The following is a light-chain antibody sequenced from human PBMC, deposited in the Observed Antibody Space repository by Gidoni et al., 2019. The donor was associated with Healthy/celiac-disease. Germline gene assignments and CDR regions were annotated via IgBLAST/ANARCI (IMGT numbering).Light chain of an antibody. CDR1: QSVSSY. CDR3: QQRSNWPPWT. Sequence: EIVLTQSPATLSLSPGERATLSCTASQSVSSYLAWYQQKPGQAPRLLIYDASNRATGIPARFSGSGSGTDFTLTISSLEPEDVAVYYCQQRSNWPPWTFGQGTKVEIK. V-gene: IGKV3-11*01. CDR2: DAS. J-gene: IGKJ1*01.